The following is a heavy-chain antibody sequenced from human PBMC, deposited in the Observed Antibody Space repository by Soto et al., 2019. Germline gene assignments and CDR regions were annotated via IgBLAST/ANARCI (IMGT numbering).Heavy chain of an antibody. CDR1: GFPVSSNY. D-gene: IGHD3-10*01. Sequence: EVELVESGGGLVQPGGSLRLSCAVTGFPVSSNYMSWVRQAPGKGLEWVSVIYKGGNTNYADSVKGRFTISRDNSKNTLYLQMNSLRAEDTAVYFCVRDGSLLGLTRWGQGTLVTVSS. V-gene: IGHV3-66*01. J-gene: IGHJ4*02. CDR2: IYKGGNT. CDR3: VRDGSLLGLTR.